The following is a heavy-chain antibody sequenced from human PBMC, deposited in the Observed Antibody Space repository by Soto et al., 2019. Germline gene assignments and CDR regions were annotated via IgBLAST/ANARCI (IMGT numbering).Heavy chain of an antibody. CDR2: INPSGDSR. V-gene: IGHV1-69*10. CDR3: ARVRILNYYDSSGPFDY. Sequence: GASVKVSCKASGGTFSSYAISWVRQAPGQGLEWMGGINPSGDSRNYAQKFQGRVTITRDTSTSTVYMDLSSLRYEDTAVYYCARVRILNYYDSSGPFDYWGQGTLVTVSS. D-gene: IGHD3-22*01. J-gene: IGHJ4*02. CDR1: GGTFSSYA.